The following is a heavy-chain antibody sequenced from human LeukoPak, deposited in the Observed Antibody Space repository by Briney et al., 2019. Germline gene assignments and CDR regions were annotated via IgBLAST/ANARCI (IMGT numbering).Heavy chain of an antibody. J-gene: IGHJ6*02. D-gene: IGHD1-26*01. CDR1: GYTFTSYD. V-gene: IGHV1-8*01. CDR3: ARFGWELHRGIYYYYYGMDV. CDR2: INPNIGNT. Sequence: GASVKVSCKASGYTFTSYDINWVRQATGQGLEWMGWINPNIGNTGYAQKFQGRVTMTRNTSISTAYMELSSLRSEDTAVYYCARFGWELHRGIYYYYYGMDVWGQGTTVTVSS.